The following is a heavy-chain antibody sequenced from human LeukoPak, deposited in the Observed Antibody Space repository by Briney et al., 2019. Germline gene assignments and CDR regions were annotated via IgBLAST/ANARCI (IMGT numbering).Heavy chain of an antibody. CDR3: ARDLGESPNDY. D-gene: IGHD3-16*01. J-gene: IGHJ4*02. Sequence: ASVKVSCKASGGTFSSYAISWVRQAPGQGLEWMGRIIPILGIANYAQKFQGRVTITADKSTSTAYMELSSLRSEDTAVYYCARDLGESPNDYWGQGTLVTVPS. CDR2: IIPILGIA. CDR1: GGTFSSYA. V-gene: IGHV1-69*04.